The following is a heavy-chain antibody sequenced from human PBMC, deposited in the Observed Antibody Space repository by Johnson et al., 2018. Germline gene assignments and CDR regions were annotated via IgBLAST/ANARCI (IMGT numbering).Heavy chain of an antibody. CDR3: ARDNYADSRGANWFDP. CDR1: GFTFSSYA. Sequence: QVQLVQSGGGVVQPGRSLRLSCAASGFTFSSYAMHWVRQAPGKGLEWVAVISYDGSNKYYADSVKGRFTISRDNSKNTLYLQMNSLRAEDTAVYYCARDNYADSRGANWFDPWGQGTLVNVSS. V-gene: IGHV3-30-3*01. CDR2: ISYDGSNK. D-gene: IGHD3-22*01. J-gene: IGHJ5*02.